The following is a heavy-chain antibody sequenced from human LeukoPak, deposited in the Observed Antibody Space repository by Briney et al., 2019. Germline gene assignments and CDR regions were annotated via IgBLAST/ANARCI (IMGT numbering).Heavy chain of an antibody. CDR2: IRYDGRNK. CDR1: GFIFSSYG. Sequence: GGSLRLSCAASGFIFSSYGMHWVRQAPGKGLEWVAFIRYDGRNKYYADSVKGRFTISRDNSKNTLYLQMNSLRAEDMALYYCATGVGPYSSGLTDYWGQGTLVTVSS. V-gene: IGHV3-30*02. D-gene: IGHD6-19*01. CDR3: ATGVGPYSSGLTDY. J-gene: IGHJ4*02.